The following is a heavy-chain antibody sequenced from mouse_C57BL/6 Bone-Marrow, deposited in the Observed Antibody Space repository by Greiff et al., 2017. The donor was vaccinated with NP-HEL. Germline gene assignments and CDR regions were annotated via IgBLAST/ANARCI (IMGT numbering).Heavy chain of an antibody. CDR2: IYPGSGST. V-gene: IGHV1-55*01. CDR1: GYTFTSYW. J-gene: IGHJ3*01. Sequence: VQLQESGAELVKPGASVKMSCKASGYTFTSYWITWVKQRPGQGLEWIGGIYPGSGSTNYNEKFKSKATLTVDTSSSTAYMQLSSLTSDDSAVYYCARRGWFRTLAYWGQGSLVTVSA. CDR3: ARRGWFRTLAY. D-gene: IGHD2-3*01.